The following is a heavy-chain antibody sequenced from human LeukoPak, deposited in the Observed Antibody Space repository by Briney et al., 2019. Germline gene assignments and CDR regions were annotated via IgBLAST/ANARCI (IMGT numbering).Heavy chain of an antibody. CDR3: GRIAINENNGMDV. CDR2: SRNKASSYTT. Sequence: GGSLRLSCAASGFKFSDHYIDWVRQAPGKGLEWVGRSRNKASSYTTEYAASVEGRFTISRDVSESSLYLQMNSLRTEDTDVYYCGRIAINENNGMDVWGQGTTVTVSS. V-gene: IGHV3-72*01. D-gene: IGHD1/OR15-1a*01. CDR1: GFKFSDHY. J-gene: IGHJ6*02.